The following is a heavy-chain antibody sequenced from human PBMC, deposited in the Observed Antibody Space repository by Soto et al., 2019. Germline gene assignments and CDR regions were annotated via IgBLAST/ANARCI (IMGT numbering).Heavy chain of an antibody. CDR3: AKGYCSSTSCYPSIDP. V-gene: IGHV3-23*01. CDR1: GFTFSSYA. J-gene: IGHJ5*02. D-gene: IGHD2-2*01. Sequence: PGGSLRLSCAASGFTFSSYAMSWVRQAPGKGLEWVSAISGSGGSTYYADSVKGRFTISRDNSKNTLYLQMNSLRAEDTAVYYCAKGYCSSTSCYPSIDPWGQGTLVTV. CDR2: ISGSGGST.